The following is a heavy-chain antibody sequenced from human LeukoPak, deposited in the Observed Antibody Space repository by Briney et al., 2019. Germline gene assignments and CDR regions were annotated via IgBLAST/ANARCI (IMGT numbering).Heavy chain of an antibody. CDR3: ARDPYYYDSSGRAPRLGDMDV. Sequence: GGSLRLSCAASGFTFSSYAMSWVRQAPGKGLEWVSAISGSGGSTYYADSVKGRFTISRDNSKNTLYLQMNSLRAEDTAVYYCARDPYYYDSSGRAPRLGDMDVWGQGTTVTVSS. CDR1: GFTFSSYA. CDR2: ISGSGGST. V-gene: IGHV3-23*01. D-gene: IGHD3-22*01. J-gene: IGHJ6*02.